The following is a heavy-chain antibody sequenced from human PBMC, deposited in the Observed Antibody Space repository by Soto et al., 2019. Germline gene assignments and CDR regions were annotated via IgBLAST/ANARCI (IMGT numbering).Heavy chain of an antibody. J-gene: IGHJ5*02. CDR3: ARSSSEYNWFDP. V-gene: IGHV4-31*03. CDR1: GGSISSGGYH. D-gene: IGHD6-6*01. CDR2: IYYSGST. Sequence: SETLSLTCTVSGGSISSGGYHWSWIRQHPGKGLEWIGYIYYSGSTYYNPSLKSRVTISVDTSKNQFSLKLSSVTAADTAVYYCARSSSEYNWFDPWGQGTLVTVSS.